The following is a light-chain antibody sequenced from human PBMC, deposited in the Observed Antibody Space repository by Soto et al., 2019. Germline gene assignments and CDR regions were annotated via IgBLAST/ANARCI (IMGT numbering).Light chain of an antibody. CDR3: QQYGCSPPWT. CDR2: GAS. V-gene: IGKV3-20*01. CDR1: QSFRSSY. J-gene: IGKJ1*01. Sequence: EIVLTQSPGTLSLSPGERATLSCRASQSFRSSYLAWYQQKPGQAPRLLIYGASRRATGIPDRFSGSRSGTDFTLTISRLEPEDFAVYYCQQYGCSPPWTLCQGTKADI.